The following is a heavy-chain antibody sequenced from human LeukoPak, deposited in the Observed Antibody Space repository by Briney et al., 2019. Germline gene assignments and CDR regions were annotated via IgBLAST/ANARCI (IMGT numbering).Heavy chain of an antibody. CDR1: GFTFSSYA. Sequence: GGSLRLSCVASGFTFSSYAMHWVRQAPGKGLEWVAGISYDGSNKYYADSVKGRFTISRDNSKNTLYLQMNSLRAEDTAVYYCARDASVRVAAGPDAFDIWGQGTMVTVSS. D-gene: IGHD6-13*01. CDR3: ARDASVRVAAGPDAFDI. J-gene: IGHJ3*02. V-gene: IGHV3-30-3*01. CDR2: ISYDGSNK.